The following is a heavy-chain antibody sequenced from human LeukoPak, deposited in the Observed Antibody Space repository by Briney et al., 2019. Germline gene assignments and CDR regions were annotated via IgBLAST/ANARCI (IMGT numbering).Heavy chain of an antibody. J-gene: IGHJ6*03. V-gene: IGHV6-1*01. D-gene: IGHD1-26*01. CDR3: ARGQWELPYYYYYYYMDV. Sequence: SQTLSLTCAISGDSVSSNSAAWNWIRQSPSRGLEWLGRTYYRSKWYNDYAVSVKSRITINPDTSKNQFSLQLNSVTPEDTAVYYCARGQWELPYYYYYYYMDVWGKGTTVTVSS. CDR1: GDSVSSNSAA. CDR2: TYYRSKWYN.